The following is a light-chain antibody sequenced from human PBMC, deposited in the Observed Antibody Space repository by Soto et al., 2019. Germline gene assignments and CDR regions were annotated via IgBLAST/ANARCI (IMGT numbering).Light chain of an antibody. CDR3: HQSYRTTWT. CDR1: QGISTY. J-gene: IGKJ1*01. V-gene: IGKV1-39*01. Sequence: DIQMTQSPSSLSASVGDRVTITCRASQGISTYLNWCQQKPGKAPKLLIYAASSLQSGVPSRFSGSESETDLTLTISSLRPEDFGTYSYHQSYRTTWTFGQGTKVYI. CDR2: AAS.